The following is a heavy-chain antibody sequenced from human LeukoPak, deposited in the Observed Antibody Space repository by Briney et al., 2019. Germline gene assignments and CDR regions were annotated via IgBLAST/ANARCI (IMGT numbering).Heavy chain of an antibody. CDR1: GYSFTSYW. CDR3: ARHDLYCSGGSCYSAATRYYYYGMDV. D-gene: IGHD2-15*01. Sequence: GESLKISCRGSGYSFTSYWIGWVRQMPGKGLEWMGIIYPGDSDTRYSPSFQGQVTISADKSISTAYLQWSSLKASDTAMYYCARHDLYCSGGSCYSAATRYYYYGMDVWGQGTTVTVSS. J-gene: IGHJ6*02. CDR2: IYPGDSDT. V-gene: IGHV5-51*01.